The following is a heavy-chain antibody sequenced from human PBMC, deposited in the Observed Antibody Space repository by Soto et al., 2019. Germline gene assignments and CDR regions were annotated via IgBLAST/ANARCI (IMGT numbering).Heavy chain of an antibody. Sequence: GGSLRLSCAASGFTFSSYAMSWVRQAPGKGLEWVSAITDSGGSTYYADSVKGRFTISRDNSKNTLYLQINSLRAEDTAVYYCGKGTYCGTSSCSYDPWGQGTLVTVSS. V-gene: IGHV3-23*01. CDR1: GFTFSSYA. J-gene: IGHJ5*02. CDR3: GKGTYCGTSSCSYDP. CDR2: ITDSGGST. D-gene: IGHD2-2*01.